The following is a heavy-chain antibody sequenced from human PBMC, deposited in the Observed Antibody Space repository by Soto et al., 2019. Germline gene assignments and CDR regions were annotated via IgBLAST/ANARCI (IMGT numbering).Heavy chain of an antibody. J-gene: IGHJ5*02. D-gene: IGHD3-10*01. CDR1: GGSISSYY. CDR3: ARSGYYYGSGSDRFPLPWFDP. CDR2: IYYSGST. V-gene: IGHV4-59*08. Sequence: QVQLQESGPGLVKPSETLSLTCTVSGGSISSYYWSWIRQPPGKGLEWIGYIYYSGSTNYNPSLKSRVTISVDTSKNQFSLKLSSVTAADTAVYYCARSGYYYGSGSDRFPLPWFDPWGQGTLVTVSS.